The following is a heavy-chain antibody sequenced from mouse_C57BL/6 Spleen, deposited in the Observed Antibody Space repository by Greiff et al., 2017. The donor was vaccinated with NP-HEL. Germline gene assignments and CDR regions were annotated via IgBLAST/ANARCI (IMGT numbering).Heavy chain of an antibody. Sequence: VQLKQSVAELVRPGASVKLSCTASGFNIKNTYMHWVKQRPEQGLEWIGRIDPANGNTKYAPKFQGKATITADTSSNTAYLQLSSLTSEDTAIYYCARERYYYGSSYMYYFDYWGQGTTLTVSS. J-gene: IGHJ2*01. V-gene: IGHV14-3*01. CDR3: ARERYYYGSSYMYYFDY. CDR2: IDPANGNT. CDR1: GFNIKNTY. D-gene: IGHD1-1*01.